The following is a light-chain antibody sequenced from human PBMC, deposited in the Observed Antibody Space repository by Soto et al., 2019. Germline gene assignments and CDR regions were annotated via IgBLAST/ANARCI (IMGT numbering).Light chain of an antibody. V-gene: IGLV1-44*01. CDR2: SNN. CDR1: SSNIGSNT. J-gene: IGLJ1*01. Sequence: QSVLTQPPSASGTPGQRVTISCSGSSSNIGSNTVNWYQQLPGTAPKLLIYSNNQRPSGVPDRFSGSKSGTSASLAISGLQSEDDADYYCVAWDDSLNGYVFGTGTKLTVL. CDR3: VAWDDSLNGYV.